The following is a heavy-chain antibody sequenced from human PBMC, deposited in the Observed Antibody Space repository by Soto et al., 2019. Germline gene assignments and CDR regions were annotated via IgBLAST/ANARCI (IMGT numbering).Heavy chain of an antibody. CDR1: GGTFSGYA. CDR3: AREDIVVVTAAIAYGIAV. D-gene: IGHD2-2*01. CDR2: IIPIFGTA. Sequence: RASVKVSCKASGGTFSGYAISWVRQAPGQGLEWMGGIIPIFGTANYAQKFQGRVTITADKSTSTAYMELSSLRSEDTAVYYCAREDIVVVTAAIAYGIAVWGPGTTVTVYS. J-gene: IGHJ6*02. V-gene: IGHV1-69*06.